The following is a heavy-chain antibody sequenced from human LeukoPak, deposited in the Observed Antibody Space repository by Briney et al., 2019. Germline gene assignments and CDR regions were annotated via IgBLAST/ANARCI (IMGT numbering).Heavy chain of an antibody. CDR1: VGPFNGYY. CDR2: INHSGST. V-gene: IGHV4-34*01. CDR3: ARRTSLGRWLVP. Sequence: SETLSLTCAVYVGPFNGYYWSWIRHPPGRALVCIGEINHSGSTNYNPSRESRVTISVDTSKNQFSLKLSSVTAADTAVYYCARRTSLGRWLVPGGEGTLVTVSS. J-gene: IGHJ5*02. D-gene: IGHD7-27*01.